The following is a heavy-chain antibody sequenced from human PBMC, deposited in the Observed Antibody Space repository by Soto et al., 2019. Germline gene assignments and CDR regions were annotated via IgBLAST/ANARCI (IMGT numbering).Heavy chain of an antibody. CDR3: ARGDPHGWSWFDP. V-gene: IGHV4-39*01. D-gene: IGHD2-15*01. Sequence: PSETLSLTCSVSGGSISSKSYSWGWIRQPPGKGLEWIGTFYYTENTYYNPSLKSRVTISVDTSKNQFSLKLGSVTAADTAVYYCARGDPHGWSWFDPWGQGTRVTVSS. CDR2: FYYTENT. CDR1: GGSISSKSYS. J-gene: IGHJ5*02.